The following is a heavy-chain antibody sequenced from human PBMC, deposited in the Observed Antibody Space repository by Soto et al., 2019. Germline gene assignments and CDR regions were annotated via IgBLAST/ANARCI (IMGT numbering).Heavy chain of an antibody. CDR2: IYYSGST. D-gene: IGHD2-2*01. CDR1: GGSISSSSYY. CDR3: ARGGGQLPSYYYYGMDV. J-gene: IGHJ6*02. Sequence: SETLSLTCTVSGGSISSSSYYWGWIRQPPGKGLEWIGSIYYSGSTYYNPSLKSRVTISVDTSKNQFSLKLSSVTAADTAVYYCARGGGQLPSYYYYGMDVWGQGTLVTVSS. V-gene: IGHV4-39*01.